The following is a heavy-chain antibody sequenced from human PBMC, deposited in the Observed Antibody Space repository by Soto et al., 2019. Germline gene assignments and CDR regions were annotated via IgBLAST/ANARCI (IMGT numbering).Heavy chain of an antibody. CDR1: GGSFSGYY. J-gene: IGHJ5*02. Sequence: QMQLQQWGAGLLKPSETLSLTGAVYGGSFSGYYWSWIRQLPGKGLEWIGEINHSGSTNYNPSLKSRVTISVDTSKHQFSLKLISVTAADTAVYYCARAPSLAARHIEGWFDPWGQGTLVTVSS. CDR2: INHSGST. D-gene: IGHD6-6*01. CDR3: ARAPSLAARHIEGWFDP. V-gene: IGHV4-34*01.